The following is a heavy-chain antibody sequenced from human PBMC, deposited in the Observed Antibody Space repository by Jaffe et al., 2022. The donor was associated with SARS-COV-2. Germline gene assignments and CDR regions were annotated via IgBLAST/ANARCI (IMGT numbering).Heavy chain of an antibody. V-gene: IGHV1-69*01. Sequence: QVQLVQSGAEVKKPGSSVKVSCKASGGTFSSYAISWVRQAPGQGLEWMGGIIPIFGTANYAQKFQGRVTITADESTSTAYMELSSLRSEDTAVYYCARGVVVVAAYTPTYYMDVWGKGTTVTVSS. J-gene: IGHJ6*03. D-gene: IGHD2-15*01. CDR3: ARGVVVVAAYTPTYYMDV. CDR1: GGTFSSYA. CDR2: IIPIFGTA.